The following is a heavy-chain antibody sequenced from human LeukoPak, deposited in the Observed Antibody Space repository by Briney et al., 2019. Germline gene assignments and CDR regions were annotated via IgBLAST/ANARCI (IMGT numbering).Heavy chain of an antibody. Sequence: PGGSLRLSCAASGFTFSSYSMNWVRQAPGKGLEWVSYISSSGTTIYYADSVKGRFTISRDNAKNSLYLQMNSLRAEDTAVYYCARGDSSGYYYVDYWGQGTLVTVSS. V-gene: IGHV3-48*04. CDR2: ISSSGTTI. CDR1: GFTFSSYS. CDR3: ARGDSSGYYYVDY. J-gene: IGHJ4*02. D-gene: IGHD3-22*01.